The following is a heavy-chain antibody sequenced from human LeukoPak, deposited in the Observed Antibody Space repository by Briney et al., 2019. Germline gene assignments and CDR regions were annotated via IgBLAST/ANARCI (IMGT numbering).Heavy chain of an antibody. V-gene: IGHV3-7*03. D-gene: IGHD3-22*01. CDR1: GFTFNSYW. J-gene: IGHJ4*02. CDR2: IKHDGSEK. CDR3: ARGSGYRLFNY. Sequence: GGSLRLSCVASGFTFNSYWMSWVRQAPGNGLEWVANIKHDGSEKYYVDSVEGRFTISRDNAKNSLFLQMNSLRAEDTAVYFCARGSGYRLFNYWGQGTLVTVSS.